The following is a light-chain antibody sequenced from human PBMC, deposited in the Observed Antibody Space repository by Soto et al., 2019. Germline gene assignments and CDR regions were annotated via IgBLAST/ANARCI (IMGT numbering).Light chain of an antibody. CDR1: QRFXGW. CDR2: DAS. CDR3: QQYDNWPWT. Sequence: DIQMTQSPSTLSASAGDTVTVTCRASQRFXGWLVWSQQQPGEAPKILXYDASALPRGVPSRLSGSGSGTDFTLTISSLQSEDFAVYYCQQYDNWPWTFGQGTKVDIK. J-gene: IGKJ1*01. V-gene: IGKV1-5*01.